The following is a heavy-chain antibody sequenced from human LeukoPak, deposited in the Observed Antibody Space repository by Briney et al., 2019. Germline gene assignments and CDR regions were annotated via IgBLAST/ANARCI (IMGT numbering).Heavy chain of an antibody. CDR1: GFAVSSNY. CDR2: IYSGGGT. CDR3: ARAGGLRIAVAPIDC. J-gene: IGHJ4*02. Sequence: GGSLRLSCAASGFAVSSNYMSWVRQAPGKGLEWVSVIYSGGGTFYADSVKGRFTISRDNSKNTLYLQMNSLRAEDTAVYYCARAGGLRIAVAPIDCWGQGTLVTVSS. D-gene: IGHD6-19*01. V-gene: IGHV3-53*01.